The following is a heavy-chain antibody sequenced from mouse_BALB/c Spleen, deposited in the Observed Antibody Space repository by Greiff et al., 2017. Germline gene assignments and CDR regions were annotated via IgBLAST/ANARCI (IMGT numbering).Heavy chain of an antibody. V-gene: IGHV1-80*01. CDR1: GYAFSSYW. Sequence: VQLQQSGAELVRPGSSVKISCKASGYAFSSYWMNWVKQRPGQGLEWIGQIYPGDGDTNYNGKFKGKATLTADKSSSTAYMQLSSLTSEDSAVYCCARDYDYHYFDYWGQGTTLTVSS. D-gene: IGHD2-4*01. J-gene: IGHJ2*01. CDR2: IYPGDGDT. CDR3: ARDYDYHYFDY.